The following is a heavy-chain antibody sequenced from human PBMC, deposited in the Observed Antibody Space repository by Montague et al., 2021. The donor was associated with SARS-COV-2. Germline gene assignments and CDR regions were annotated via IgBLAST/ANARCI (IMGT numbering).Heavy chain of an antibody. J-gene: IGHJ4*02. D-gene: IGHD5-24*01. CDR1: GGSISSYY. CDR2: IYYSGST. Sequence: SETLSLTCTVSGGSISSYYWSWIRQPPGKGLEWIGYIYYSGSTNYNPPLKSRVTISVDTSKNQFSLKLSSVTAADTAVYYCARVFPRWLQFDPYFDYWGQRTLVTVSS. V-gene: IGHV4-59*01. CDR3: ARVFPRWLQFDPYFDY.